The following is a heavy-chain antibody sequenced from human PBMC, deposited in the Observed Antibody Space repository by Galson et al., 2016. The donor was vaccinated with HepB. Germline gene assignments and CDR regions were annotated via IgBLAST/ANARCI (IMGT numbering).Heavy chain of an antibody. V-gene: IGHV4-34*01. CDR1: GGSFSAYY. J-gene: IGHJ2*01. CDR2: INHSGST. Sequence: ETLSLTCAGYGGSFSAYYWSWIRQPPGKGLEWIGEINHSGSTNYNPSLKSRVTISVDTSKSQFSLKLTSVTAADTAVYYCASPSRSRRFFDLWGRGTLVSVSS. CDR3: ASPSRSRRFFDL.